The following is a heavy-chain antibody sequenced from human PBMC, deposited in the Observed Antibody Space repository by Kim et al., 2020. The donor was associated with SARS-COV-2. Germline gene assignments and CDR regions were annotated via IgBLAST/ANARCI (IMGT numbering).Heavy chain of an antibody. D-gene: IGHD3-10*01. J-gene: IGHJ4*02. Sequence: GGSLRLSCAASGFTFSSYDMHWVRQGTGKGLEWVSAIGSAGDTYYPGSVKGRFTISRENAKNSLYLQMNSLTAGDTAVYYCARGAMVRGVITYFDYWGQGTLVSVSS. V-gene: IGHV3-13*01. CDR3: ARGAMVRGVITYFDY. CDR1: GFTFSSYD. CDR2: IGSAGDT.